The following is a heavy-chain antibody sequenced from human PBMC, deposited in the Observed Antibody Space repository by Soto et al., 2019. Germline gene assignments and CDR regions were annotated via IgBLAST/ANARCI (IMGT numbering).Heavy chain of an antibody. Sequence: GGSLRLSCAASGFTFSPYAMTWVRQAPGKGLEWVSSISGSGGNTNYADSVKGRFTVSKDNSKRTLSLQMNSLTEEDTAIYYCAKGLRRLLRTQYYYGLDVWGRGTTVTVSS. CDR3: AKGLRRLLRTQYYYGLDV. J-gene: IGHJ6*02. CDR1: GFTFSPYA. CDR2: ISGSGGNT. D-gene: IGHD3-16*01. V-gene: IGHV3-23*01.